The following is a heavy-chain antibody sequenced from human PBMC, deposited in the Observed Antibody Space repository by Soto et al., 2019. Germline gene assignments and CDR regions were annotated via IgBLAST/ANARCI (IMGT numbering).Heavy chain of an antibody. V-gene: IGHV1-58*01. CDR2: IVGGSGST. CDR3: AADWSNGPFDF. CDR1: GFTLTSAD. D-gene: IGHD3-3*01. J-gene: IGHJ4*02. Sequence: QMQLVQSGPEVKKPGTSVKVSCKASGFTLTSADVQWVRQTRGQRIEWIGWIVGGSGSTNYAQQFQGRLAITSDMSTSTVYMELSSLRSEDTAVYYCAADWSNGPFDFWCQGTLVTVSS.